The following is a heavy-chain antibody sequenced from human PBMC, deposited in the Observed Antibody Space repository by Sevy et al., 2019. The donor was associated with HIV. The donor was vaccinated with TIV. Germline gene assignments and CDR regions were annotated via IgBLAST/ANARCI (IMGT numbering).Heavy chain of an antibody. CDR1: GFSLNTSGVG. V-gene: IGHV2-5*02. CDR3: ARFLKGDYTNYFDS. J-gene: IGHJ4*02. Sequence: SGPTLVKPAQTLTPTCSFSGFSLNTSGVGVGWIRLPPGKALEWLALIFWDDEKRYSPPLKNRLTITKDTSKNQVVLTMTNMDPVDTATYYCARFLKGDYTNYFDSWDQGSLVTVSS. CDR2: IFWDDEK. D-gene: IGHD4-4*01.